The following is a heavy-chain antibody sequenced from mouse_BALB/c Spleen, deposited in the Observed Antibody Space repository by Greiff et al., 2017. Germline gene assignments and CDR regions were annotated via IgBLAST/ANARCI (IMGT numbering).Heavy chain of an antibody. CDR2: IWSGGST. Sequence: VQLQQSGPGLVQPSQSLSITCTVSGFSLTSYGVHWVRQSPGKGLEWLGVIWSGGSTDYNAAFISRLSISKDNSKSQVFFKMNSLQANYTAIYYCANYGNYGGFAYWGQGTLVTVSA. V-gene: IGHV2-2*02. CDR1: GFSLTSYG. D-gene: IGHD2-1*01. J-gene: IGHJ3*01. CDR3: ANYGNYGGFAY.